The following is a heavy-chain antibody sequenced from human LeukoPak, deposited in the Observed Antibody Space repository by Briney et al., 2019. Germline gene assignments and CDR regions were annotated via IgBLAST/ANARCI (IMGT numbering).Heavy chain of an antibody. CDR3: ARERTPKYYYGSGSFDRYFDY. J-gene: IGHJ4*02. D-gene: IGHD3-10*01. V-gene: IGHV3-48*03. CDR1: GFTFSSYE. CDR2: ISSSGSTI. Sequence: GGSLRLSCAASGFTFSSYEMNWVRQAPGKGLEWVSYISSSGSTIYYADSEKGRFTLSRDKAKNSLYLQMNSLRPEDTAVYYCARERTPKYYYGSGSFDRYFDYWGQGTLVTVSS.